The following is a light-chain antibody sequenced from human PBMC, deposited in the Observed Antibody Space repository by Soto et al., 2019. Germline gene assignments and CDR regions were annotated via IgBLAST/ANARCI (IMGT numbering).Light chain of an antibody. J-gene: IGLJ2*01. Sequence: QSVLKQPPSVSAAPGPQVTISCSGRSSNIGNNYVSWYQQLQGPAHKLLIYENNKRPSGIPDRFSGSKSGTSATLGITGLQTGDEADYYCGTWDSSLSAVVFGGGTKVTVL. CDR2: ENN. V-gene: IGLV1-51*02. CDR1: SSNIGNNY. CDR3: GTWDSSLSAVV.